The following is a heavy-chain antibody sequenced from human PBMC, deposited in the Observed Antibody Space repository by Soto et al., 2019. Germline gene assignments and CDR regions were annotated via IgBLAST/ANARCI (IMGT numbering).Heavy chain of an antibody. Sequence: GGSLRLSCAASGFTFSSYGMHWVRQAPGKGLEWVAVIWYDGSNKYYADSVKGRFTISRDNSKNTLYLQMNSLRAEDTAVYYCARDVTAMGVWGMDVWGQGTTVTVSS. CDR3: ARDVTAMGVWGMDV. J-gene: IGHJ6*02. D-gene: IGHD5-18*01. V-gene: IGHV3-33*01. CDR1: GFTFSSYG. CDR2: IWYDGSNK.